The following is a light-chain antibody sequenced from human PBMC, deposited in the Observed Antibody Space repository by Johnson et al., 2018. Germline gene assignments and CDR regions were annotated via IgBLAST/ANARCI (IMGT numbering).Light chain of an antibody. CDR3: GTWDSSLSAGNV. CDR2: ENN. Sequence: QSVLTQPHSVSAAPGQKVTISCSGSSSNIGNNYVSWYQQLPGTAPKLLIYENNKRPSGIPDRFSGSKSGTSATLGITGLQTGGEADYYCGTWDSSLSAGNVFGTGTKVTVL. V-gene: IGLV1-51*02. J-gene: IGLJ1*01. CDR1: SSNIGNNY.